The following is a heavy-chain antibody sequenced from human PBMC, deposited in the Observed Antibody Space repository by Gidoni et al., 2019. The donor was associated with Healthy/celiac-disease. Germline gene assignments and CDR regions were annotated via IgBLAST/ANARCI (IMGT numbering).Heavy chain of an antibody. Sequence: QVQLVESGGGVVQPGRSLRLSCAASGFTFSSYGMHWFRQAPGKGLEWVAVIWYDGSNKYYADSVKGRFTISRDNSKNTLYLQMNSLRAEDTAVYYCARGFNMITFGGVIVMGYYYGMDVWGQGTTVTVSS. CDR2: IWYDGSNK. CDR1: GFTFSSYG. CDR3: ARGFNMITFGGVIVMGYYYGMDV. D-gene: IGHD3-16*02. J-gene: IGHJ6*02. V-gene: IGHV3-33*01.